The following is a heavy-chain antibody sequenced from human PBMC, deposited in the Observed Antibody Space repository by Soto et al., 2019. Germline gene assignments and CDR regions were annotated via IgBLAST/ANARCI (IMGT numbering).Heavy chain of an antibody. D-gene: IGHD1-26*01. V-gene: IGHV3-74*01. CDR2: IDTDGSTT. J-gene: IGHJ4*02. Sequence: EVQLVESGGGLVQPGGSLRLSCAASGFSFSDYWMHWVRQAPGKGLGWVSCIDTDGSTTTYADSVKGRFTISRDNVKNTLYLQMDSLRAEDTALYSCSRGGGFSGNYLGGQGTLVTVSS. CDR1: GFSFSDYW. CDR3: SRGGGFSGNYL.